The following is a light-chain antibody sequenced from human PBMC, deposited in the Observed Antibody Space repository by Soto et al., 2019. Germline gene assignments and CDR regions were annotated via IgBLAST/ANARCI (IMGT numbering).Light chain of an antibody. V-gene: IGLV6-57*04. J-gene: IGLJ3*02. CDR3: QSYDSSNWV. Sequence: NFMLTQPHSVSESPEKTVTISCTRSSGSIASNYVQWYQQRPGSAPTTVIYEDNQRPSGVPDRFSGSIDSSSNSASLTISGLKTEDEADYYCQSYDSSNWVFGGGTKLTVL. CDR2: EDN. CDR1: SGSIASNY.